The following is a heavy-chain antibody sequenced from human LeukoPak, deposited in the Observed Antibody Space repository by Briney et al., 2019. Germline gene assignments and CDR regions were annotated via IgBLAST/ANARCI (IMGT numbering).Heavy chain of an antibody. Sequence: GGSLRLSCAASGFTFSTYAMSWVRQAPGKGLEWVSSISGSGGTTYYADSVMGRFTISRDDSKSTLYLQTNSVRGDDTAMYYCAKRLGDYWGQGTLVTVSS. CDR1: GFTFSTYA. V-gene: IGHV3-23*01. J-gene: IGHJ4*02. CDR2: ISGSGGTT. D-gene: IGHD5-12*01. CDR3: AKRLGDY.